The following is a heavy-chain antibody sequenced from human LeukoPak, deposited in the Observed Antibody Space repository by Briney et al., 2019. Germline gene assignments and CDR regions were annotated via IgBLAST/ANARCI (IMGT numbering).Heavy chain of an antibody. CDR1: GFTFNDYA. D-gene: IGHD3-22*01. CDR2: ISGDGGVT. Sequence: GRSLRLSCAASGFTFNDYAMHWVCQAPGMGLEWVSLISGDGGVTYSADSVKGRFTISRDNSKNSLYLQMNSLRTEDTAFYYCARRSTGYYSSWGQGALVTVSS. CDR3: ARRSTGYYSS. J-gene: IGHJ4*02. V-gene: IGHV3-43*02.